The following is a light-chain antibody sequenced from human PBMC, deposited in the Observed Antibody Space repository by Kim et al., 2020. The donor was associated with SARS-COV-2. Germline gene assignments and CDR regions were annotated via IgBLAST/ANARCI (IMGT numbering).Light chain of an antibody. CDR3: QAWDSSTAF. CDR1: KLGDKY. Sequence: SYELTQPPSVSVSPGQTASITCSGDKLGDKYACWYQQKPGQSPVLVIYQDSKRPSGIPERFSGSNSGNTATLTISGTQAMDEADYYCQAWDSSTAFFGTGTQVTVL. V-gene: IGLV3-1*01. CDR2: QDS. J-gene: IGLJ1*01.